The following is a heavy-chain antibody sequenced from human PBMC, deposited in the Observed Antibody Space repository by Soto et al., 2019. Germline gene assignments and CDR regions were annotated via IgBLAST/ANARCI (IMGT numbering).Heavy chain of an antibody. CDR2: ISYDGSNK. Sequence: GGSLRLSCAASGFTFSSYAMHWVRQAPGKGLEWVAVISYDGSNKYYADSVKGRFTISRDNSKNTLYLQMNSLRAEDTAVYYCASNRCSSTICYYYYGMDVWGQGTTVTVSS. CDR1: GFTFSSYA. V-gene: IGHV3-30-3*01. J-gene: IGHJ6*02. CDR3: ASNRCSSTICYYYYGMDV. D-gene: IGHD2-2*01.